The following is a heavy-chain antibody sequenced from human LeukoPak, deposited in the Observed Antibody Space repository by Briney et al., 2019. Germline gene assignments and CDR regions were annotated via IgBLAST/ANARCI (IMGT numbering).Heavy chain of an antibody. V-gene: IGHV3-30-3*01. CDR3: ARVGNSYDQDYYYYGMDV. J-gene: IGHJ6*02. CDR2: ISYDGSNK. CDR1: GFTFSSYA. D-gene: IGHD3-22*01. Sequence: GGSLRLSCAASGFTFSSYAIHWVRQAPGKGLEWVAVISYDGSNKYYADSVKGRFTISRDNSKNTLYLQMNSLRAEDTAVYYCARVGNSYDQDYYYYGMDVWGQGTTVTVSS.